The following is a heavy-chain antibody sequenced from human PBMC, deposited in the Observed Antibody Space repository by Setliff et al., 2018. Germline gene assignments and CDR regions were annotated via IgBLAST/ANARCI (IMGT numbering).Heavy chain of an antibody. D-gene: IGHD6-6*01. Sequence: LSLTCAAYGGTFSDYYWTWIRQPPGKGLEWIGEINHSGNTKSKPSLKSRVTITVDPSKNQFSLKLNSVTAADTAVYYCARGRNVAARLFDSWGQGTLVTVSS. J-gene: IGHJ4*02. V-gene: IGHV4-34*01. CDR2: INHSGNT. CDR1: GGTFSDYY. CDR3: ARGRNVAARLFDS.